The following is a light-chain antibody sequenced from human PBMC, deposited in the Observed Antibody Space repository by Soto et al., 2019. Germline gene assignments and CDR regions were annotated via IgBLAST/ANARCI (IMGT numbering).Light chain of an antibody. CDR2: AAS. CDR1: EDISSY. Sequence: IQLTQSPSSLSASVGDRVTFTCRASEDISSYLVWYQQKPGAAPKLLIYAASALHSGVPSRFSGSGSGTDFTLTISSLHPEDFAVYFCQQFKNYPITFGQGTRWRLN. J-gene: IGKJ5*01. V-gene: IGKV1-9*01. CDR3: QQFKNYPIT.